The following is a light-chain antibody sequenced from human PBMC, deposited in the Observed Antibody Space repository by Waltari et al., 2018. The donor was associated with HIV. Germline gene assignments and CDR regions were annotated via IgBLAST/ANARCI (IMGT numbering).Light chain of an antibody. V-gene: IGLV3-21*02. Sequence: SSVLTQPPSVSVATGQTVSMTCEGNNVGSKEVHWYQQKPGQAPVLVVYDDSDRPSGIPERFSGSKSGNTATLSISRVEVGDGADYYCQVWDIISAYVIFGGGTKLTVL. CDR2: DDS. J-gene: IGLJ2*01. CDR3: QVWDIISAYVI. CDR1: NVGSKE.